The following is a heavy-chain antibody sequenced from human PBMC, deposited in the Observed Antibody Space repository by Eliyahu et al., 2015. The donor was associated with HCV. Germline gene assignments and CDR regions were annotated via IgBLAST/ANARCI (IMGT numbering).Heavy chain of an antibody. V-gene: IGHV4-59*01. CDR2: IHYSGST. Sequence: QVQLQESGPGLVKPSETLSLTCTVSGGSITTYYXSWIRXPPGKGLEWIGYIHYSGSTNYNPPLKSRVTISVDTSKNQFSLNLTSVTAADTAVYYCASGGGGIAVAGTGGWFDPWGQGTLVTVSS. J-gene: IGHJ5*02. CDR3: ASGGGGIAVAGTGGWFDP. CDR1: GGSITTYY. D-gene: IGHD6-19*01.